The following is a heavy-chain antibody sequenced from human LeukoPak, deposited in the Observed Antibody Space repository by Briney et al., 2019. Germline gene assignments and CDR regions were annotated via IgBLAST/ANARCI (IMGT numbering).Heavy chain of an antibody. CDR1: GFIFSSYW. Sequence: PGGSLRLSCVASGFIFSSYWMSWVHQAPGKGLEWVANMKEDGSEKYYVDSVKGRFTISRDNAKSSLYLQMNSLRAEDTAVYYCARLRYSSTWLFDYWGQGTLVTVSS. J-gene: IGHJ4*02. V-gene: IGHV3-7*01. D-gene: IGHD6-13*01. CDR3: ARLRYSSTWLFDY. CDR2: MKEDGSEK.